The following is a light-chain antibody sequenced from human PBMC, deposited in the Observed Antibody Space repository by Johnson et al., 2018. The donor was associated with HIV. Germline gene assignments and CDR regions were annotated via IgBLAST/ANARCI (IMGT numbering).Light chain of an antibody. Sequence: QSVLTQPPSLSAAPGQRVTISCSGSSSNIGNNYVSWYQQLPGTAPRLLVYENHRRPSGIPDRFSGSKSGTSATLDITGLQTGDEADYYCGTWDTSLSASYCFGTGTKVTVL. CDR3: GTWDTSLSASYC. V-gene: IGLV1-51*02. J-gene: IGLJ1*01. CDR2: ENH. CDR1: SSNIGNNY.